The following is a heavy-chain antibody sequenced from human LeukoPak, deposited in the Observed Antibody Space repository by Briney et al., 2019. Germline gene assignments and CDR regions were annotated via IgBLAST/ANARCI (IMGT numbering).Heavy chain of an antibody. D-gene: IGHD2-2*01. CDR2: INPNSGGT. J-gene: IGHJ3*02. CDR3: ARVFSRSDDAFDI. V-gene: IGHV1-2*02. Sequence: ASVKVSCKASGYTFTGYYMHWVRQAPGQGLEWMGWINPNSGGTNYAQKFQGRVTMTRDTSISTAYMELSRLRSDDTAVYYCARVFSRSDDAFDIWGQGTMVAVSS. CDR1: GYTFTGYY.